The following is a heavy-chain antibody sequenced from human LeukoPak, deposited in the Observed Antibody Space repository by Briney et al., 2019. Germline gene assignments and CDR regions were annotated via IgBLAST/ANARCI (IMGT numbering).Heavy chain of an antibody. D-gene: IGHD3-22*01. J-gene: IGHJ3*02. Sequence: KSSETLSLTCTVSGGSISSYYWSWIRQPPGKGLEWIGYIYYSGSTNYNPSLKSRVTISVDTSKNQFSLKLSSVTAADTAEYYCARYRSSGYYPHGAFDIWGQGTMVTVSS. CDR1: GGSISSYY. V-gene: IGHV4-59*08. CDR2: IYYSGST. CDR3: ARYRSSGYYPHGAFDI.